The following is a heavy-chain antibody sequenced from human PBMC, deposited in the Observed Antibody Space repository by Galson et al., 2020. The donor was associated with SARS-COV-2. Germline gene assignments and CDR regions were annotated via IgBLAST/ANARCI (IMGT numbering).Heavy chain of an antibody. CDR2: ISYDGSNK. J-gene: IGHJ6*02. V-gene: IGHV3-30*04. Sequence: GGSLRLSCAASGFTFSSYAMHWVRQAPGKGLEWVAVISYDGSNKYYADSVKGRFTISRDNSKNTLYLQMNSLRAEDTAVYYCARMTGPGWGMDVWGQGTTVTVSS. CDR3: ARMTGPGWGMDV. D-gene: IGHD2-15*01. CDR1: GFTFSSYA.